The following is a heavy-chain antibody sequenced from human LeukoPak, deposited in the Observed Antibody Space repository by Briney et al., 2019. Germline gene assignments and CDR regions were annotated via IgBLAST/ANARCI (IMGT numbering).Heavy chain of an antibody. CDR3: ARGGVPAAMAYYFDY. V-gene: IGHV3-21*01. J-gene: IGHJ4*02. CDR1: GFTFSSYS. CDR2: ISGSSYI. D-gene: IGHD2-2*01. Sequence: GGSLRLSCAASGFTFSSYSMNWVRQAPGKGLEWVSSISGSSYIYYADSVKGRFTISRDNAKNSLYLQMNSLRAEDTAVYYCARGGVPAAMAYYFDYWGQGTLVTVSS.